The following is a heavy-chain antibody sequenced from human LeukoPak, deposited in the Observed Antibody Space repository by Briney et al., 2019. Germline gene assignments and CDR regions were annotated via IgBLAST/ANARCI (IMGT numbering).Heavy chain of an antibody. CDR1: GGTFSSYA. J-gene: IGHJ4*02. D-gene: IGHD6-13*01. CDR3: ATGRPGSWYRDY. V-gene: IGHV1-69*05. Sequence: ASVKVSCKASGGTFSSYAISWVRQAPGQGLEWMGGITPIFGTANYAQKFQGRVTITTDESTSTAYMELSSLRSEDTAVYYCATGRPGSWYRDYWGQGTLVTVSS. CDR2: ITPIFGTA.